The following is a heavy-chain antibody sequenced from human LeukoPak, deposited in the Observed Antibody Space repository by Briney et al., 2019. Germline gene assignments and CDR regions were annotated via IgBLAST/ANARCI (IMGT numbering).Heavy chain of an antibody. Sequence: GGSLRLSCAASGFTFSSYAMHWVRQAPGKGLEWVAVISYDGSNKYYADSVKGRFTISRDNSKNTLYLQMNSLRGEDTAVYYCARDRVGATDYFDYWGQGTLVTVSS. V-gene: IGHV3-30-3*01. D-gene: IGHD1-26*01. CDR3: ARDRVGATDYFDY. CDR1: GFTFSSYA. J-gene: IGHJ4*02. CDR2: ISYDGSNK.